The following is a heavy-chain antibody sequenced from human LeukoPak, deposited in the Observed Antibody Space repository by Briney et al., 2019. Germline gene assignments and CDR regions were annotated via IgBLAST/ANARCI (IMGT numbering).Heavy chain of an antibody. V-gene: IGHV3-7*01. CDR2: IKQDGSEK. CDR1: GFTFSSYW. D-gene: IGHD6-19*01. Sequence: PGGSLRLSCAASGFTFSSYWMSWVRQAPGKGLEWVANIKQDGSEKYYVDSVKGRFTISRDNAKNSLYLQMNSLRAEDTAVYYCARSELEKYSSGWYERAFDIWGQGTMVTVSS. CDR3: ARSELEKYSSGWYERAFDI. J-gene: IGHJ3*02.